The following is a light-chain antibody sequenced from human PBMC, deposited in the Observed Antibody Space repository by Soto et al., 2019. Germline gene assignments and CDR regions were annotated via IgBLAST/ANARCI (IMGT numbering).Light chain of an antibody. V-gene: IGLV2-8*01. Sequence: QSALTQPASASGAPGQSVTISCTGTSSDVGGYNYVSWYQQHPGKAPKLMIYEVSKRPSGVPYRFSGSKSGNTASLTVSGLQAEDEADYYCSSYAGSNNFPHVFRTGPKVTVL. CDR1: SSDVGGYNY. CDR3: SSYAGSNNFPHV. CDR2: EVS. J-gene: IGLJ1*01.